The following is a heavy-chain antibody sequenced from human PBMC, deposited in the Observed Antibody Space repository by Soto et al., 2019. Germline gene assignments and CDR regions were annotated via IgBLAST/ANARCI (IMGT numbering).Heavy chain of an antibody. CDR2: MNPNSGNT. D-gene: IGHD6-13*01. V-gene: IGHV1-8*01. CDR3: ARGPYSSSWYYYYGMDV. J-gene: IGHJ6*02. Sequence: ASVKVSCKASGYTFTSYDINWVRQATGQGLEWMGWMNPNSGNTGYAQKFQGRVTMTRNTSISTAYMELSSLRSEDTAVYYCARGPYSSSWYYYYGMDVWGQGTTVTVSS. CDR1: GYTFTSYD.